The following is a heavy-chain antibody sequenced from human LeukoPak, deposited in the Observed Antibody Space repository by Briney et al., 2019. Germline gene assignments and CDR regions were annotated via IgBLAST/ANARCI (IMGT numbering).Heavy chain of an antibody. V-gene: IGHV3-48*04. Sequence: PGGSLRLSCAASGFTFSSYSMNWVRQAPGKGLEWVSYISSSSSTIYYADSVKGRFTISRDNAKNSLYLQMNSLRAEDTAVYYCARVYLGEGMDVWGQGTTVTVSS. D-gene: IGHD3-10*01. J-gene: IGHJ6*02. CDR2: ISSSSSTI. CDR3: ARVYLGEGMDV. CDR1: GFTFSSYS.